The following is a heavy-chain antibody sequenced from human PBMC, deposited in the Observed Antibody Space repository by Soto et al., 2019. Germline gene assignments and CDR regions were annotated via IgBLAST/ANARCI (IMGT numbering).Heavy chain of an antibody. J-gene: IGHJ4*02. CDR3: ARVLSYYDDSGYSGFFDH. V-gene: IGHV1-18*01. CDR1: GYTFTTYG. D-gene: IGHD3-22*01. Sequence: GASVKVSCKASGYTFTTYGISWVRQAPGQGLEWMGRISTYNGNTNFAQNFHDRVTMTTDTSTSTAYMELRSLRSDDTAVYYCARVLSYYDDSGYSGFFDHWGQGTLVT. CDR2: ISTYNGNT.